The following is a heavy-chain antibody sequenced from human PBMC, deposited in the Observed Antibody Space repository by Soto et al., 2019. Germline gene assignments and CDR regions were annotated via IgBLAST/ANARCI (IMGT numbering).Heavy chain of an antibody. CDR1: GFSLSTCA. CDR3: AKGHPGGSCYSGLDC. D-gene: IGHD2-15*01. V-gene: IGHV3-23*01. J-gene: IGHJ4*02. Sequence: GGSLRLSCAASGFSLSTCAMTWVRQAPGKGLEWVLCISGSGDTTYYADSVKGRFTISRDTSKNTVYLQMNSLRVDDTAVYYCAKGHPGGSCYSGLDCWGEGTLVTVSS. CDR2: ISGSGDTT.